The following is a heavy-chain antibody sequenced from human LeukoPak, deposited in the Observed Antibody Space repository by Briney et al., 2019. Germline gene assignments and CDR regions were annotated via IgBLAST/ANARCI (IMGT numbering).Heavy chain of an antibody. Sequence: GGSLRLSCAASGFTFSSYSMNWVRQAPGKGLEWVSSISSSSSYIYYADSVKGRFTISRDNAKNSLYLQMNSLRAEDTAVYYCAREYAEYYDFWSGPLNWFDPWGQGTLVTVSS. CDR1: GFTFSSYS. D-gene: IGHD3-3*01. J-gene: IGHJ5*02. CDR2: ISSSSSYI. CDR3: AREYAEYYDFWSGPLNWFDP. V-gene: IGHV3-21*01.